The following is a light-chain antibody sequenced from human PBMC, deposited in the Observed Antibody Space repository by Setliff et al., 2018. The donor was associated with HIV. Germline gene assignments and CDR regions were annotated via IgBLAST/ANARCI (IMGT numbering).Light chain of an antibody. CDR3: SSYTIRNTLL. V-gene: IGLV2-14*01. J-gene: IGLJ1*01. CDR2: EVS. CDR1: SSDVGGYNY. Sequence: QSALTQPASVSGSPGQSITISCTGTSSDVGGYNYVSWYQQHPGKAPKLIIYEVSNRPSGISNRFSGSKSGNTASLTIPGLQPEDEADYYCSSYTIRNTLLFGTGTKV.